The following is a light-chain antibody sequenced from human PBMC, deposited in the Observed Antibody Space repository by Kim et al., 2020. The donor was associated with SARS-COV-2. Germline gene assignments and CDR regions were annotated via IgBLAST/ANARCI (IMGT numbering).Light chain of an antibody. CDR3: QAWDSSIVV. V-gene: IGLV3-1*01. J-gene: IGLJ2*01. CDR2: QHS. CDR1: NLGDKY. Sequence: SYELTQPPSVSVSPGQTASITCSGDNLGDKYACWYQQKPGQSPVLVIYQHSKRPSGIPERFSGSNSGNTATLTISGTQAMDEADYYCQAWDSSIVVFGGGTQLTVL.